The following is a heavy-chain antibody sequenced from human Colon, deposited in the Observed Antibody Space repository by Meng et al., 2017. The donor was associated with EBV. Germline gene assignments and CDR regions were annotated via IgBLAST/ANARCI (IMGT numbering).Heavy chain of an antibody. D-gene: IGHD1-26*01. CDR1: GVSISSNIR. Sequence: QVPLQESGPGLVKPSGTLSLHCGVSGVSISSNIRWTWVRQPPGKGLEWIGDIDDSGSTNYNPSLNSRISISLDKSKNHFSLKVNSVTAADTAVYYCARGKQDAWELLAYWGQGALVTVSS. J-gene: IGHJ4*02. CDR2: IDDSGST. CDR3: ARGKQDAWELLAY. V-gene: IGHV4-4*02.